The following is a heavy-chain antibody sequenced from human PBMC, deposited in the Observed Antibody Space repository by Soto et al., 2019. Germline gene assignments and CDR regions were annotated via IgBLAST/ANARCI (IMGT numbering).Heavy chain of an antibody. CDR3: ARERKSGYFDY. D-gene: IGHD3-3*01. CDR2: RWHDGSNK. J-gene: IGHJ4*02. V-gene: IGHV3-33*01. Sequence: QVQLVESGGGVVQPGRSLRLSCAASGFTFSSYGMHWVRQAPGKGLEWVAVRWHDGSNKYYADSVKGRFTISRDNSKNTLYLQMNSLRAEDTAVYYCARERKSGYFDYWGQGTLVTVSS. CDR1: GFTFSSYG.